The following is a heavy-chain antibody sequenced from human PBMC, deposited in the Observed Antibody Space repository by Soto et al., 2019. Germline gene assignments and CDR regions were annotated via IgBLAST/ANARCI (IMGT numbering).Heavy chain of an antibody. CDR3: ARDGLRYCGGDCYHWYFDL. Sequence: QVQLVESGGGVVQPGRSLRLSCAASGFTFSSYAMHWVRQAPGKGLEWVAVISYDGSNKYYADSVKGRFTISRDNSKNXLXXQMNSLRAEDTAVYYCARDGLRYCGGDCYHWYFDLWGRGTLVTVSS. V-gene: IGHV3-30-3*01. CDR2: ISYDGSNK. J-gene: IGHJ2*01. CDR1: GFTFSSYA. D-gene: IGHD2-21*02.